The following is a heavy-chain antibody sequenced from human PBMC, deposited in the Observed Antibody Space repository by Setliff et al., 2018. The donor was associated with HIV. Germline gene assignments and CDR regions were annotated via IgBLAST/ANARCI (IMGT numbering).Heavy chain of an antibody. CDR1: GGSISSGGYY. V-gene: IGHV4-31*09. Sequence: SETLSLTCTVSGGSISSGGYYWSWIRQHPERGLEWMGEINHSGRTNYNPSLKSRVTISVDTSKNQFSLKLSSVTAADTAVYYCRFTGREGAAAGEDLPYVEDVVEDVWGQGTTVTVSS. D-gene: IGHD6-13*01. J-gene: IGHJ6*02. CDR3: RFTGREGAAAGEDLPYVEDVVEDV. CDR2: INHSGRT.